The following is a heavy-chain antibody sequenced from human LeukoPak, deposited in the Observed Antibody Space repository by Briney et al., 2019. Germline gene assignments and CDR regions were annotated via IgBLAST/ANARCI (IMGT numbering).Heavy chain of an antibody. D-gene: IGHD3-22*01. V-gene: IGHV3-30*18. CDR3: AKVNYYESSGYCDY. CDR2: ISHDGSNK. Sequence: PGGSLRLSCAASGFTFSSYGMHWVRQAPGKGLEWVAVISHDGSNKYYADSVKGRFTISRDNSKNTLYLQMNSLRAEDTAVYYCAKVNYYESSGYCDYWGQGTLVTVSS. J-gene: IGHJ4*02. CDR1: GFTFSSYG.